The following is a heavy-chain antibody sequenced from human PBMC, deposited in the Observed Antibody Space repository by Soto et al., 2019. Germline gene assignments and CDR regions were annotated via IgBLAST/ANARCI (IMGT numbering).Heavy chain of an antibody. Sequence: GGSLRLSCAASGFTFSSYAMSWVRQAPGKGLEWVSAISGSGGSTYYAASVKGRFTISRDNSKKTLYLQMTSLRAEDTAVYYCAKGSFYYDSSCYYYFDYWGQGTLVTVSS. CDR2: ISGSGGST. CDR1: GFTFSSYA. D-gene: IGHD3-22*01. J-gene: IGHJ4*02. CDR3: AKGSFYYDSSCYYYFDY. V-gene: IGHV3-23*01.